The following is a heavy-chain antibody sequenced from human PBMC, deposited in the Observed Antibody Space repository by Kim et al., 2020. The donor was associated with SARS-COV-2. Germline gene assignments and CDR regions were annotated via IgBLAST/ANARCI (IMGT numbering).Heavy chain of an antibody. J-gene: IGHJ4*02. D-gene: IGHD5-12*01. Sequence: SETLSLTCTGSGGPFSSYYWSWIRQPPGKGLECIGFIYYSGSTNYNPSLKSRVTISLDTSKKQFSLKLSSVTAADTAVYYCARHPWLRWHFDYWGQGTLVTVSS. CDR1: GGPFSSYY. CDR3: ARHPWLRWHFDY. V-gene: IGHV4-59*08. CDR2: IYYSGST.